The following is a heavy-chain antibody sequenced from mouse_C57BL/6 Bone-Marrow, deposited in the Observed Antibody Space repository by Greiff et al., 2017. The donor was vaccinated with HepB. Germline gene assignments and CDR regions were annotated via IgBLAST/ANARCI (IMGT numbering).Heavy chain of an antibody. CDR1: GYTFTSYW. J-gene: IGHJ2*01. Sequence: QVQLQQPGAELVRPGTSVKLSCKASGYTFTSYWMHWVKQRPGQGLVWIGVIDPSDSYTNYNQKFKGKATLTVDTSSSSAYMQLSSLTSEDSAVYYCARNEDGFFPDYWGQGTTLTVSS. D-gene: IGHD2-3*01. CDR2: IDPSDSYT. CDR3: ARNEDGFFPDY. V-gene: IGHV1-59*01.